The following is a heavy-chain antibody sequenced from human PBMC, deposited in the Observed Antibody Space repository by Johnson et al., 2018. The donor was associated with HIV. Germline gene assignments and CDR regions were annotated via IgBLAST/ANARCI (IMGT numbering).Heavy chain of an antibody. D-gene: IGHD5-12*01. CDR1: GFTFSSYA. Sequence: QVQLVESGGGVVQPGRSLRLSCAASGFTFSSYAMHWVRQAPGKGLEWVAVIWYDGSNKYYADSVKGRFTISRDNSKNTLYLQMNSLRAEDTAVYYCARDGVATEAHDAFDIWGQGTMVTVSS. J-gene: IGHJ3*02. CDR3: ARDGVATEAHDAFDI. CDR2: IWYDGSNK. V-gene: IGHV3-30*04.